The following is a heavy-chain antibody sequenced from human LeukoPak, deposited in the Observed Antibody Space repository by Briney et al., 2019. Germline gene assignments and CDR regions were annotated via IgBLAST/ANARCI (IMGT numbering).Heavy chain of an antibody. CDR2: IYTSGST. D-gene: IGHD6-13*01. V-gene: IGHV4-4*07. J-gene: IGHJ4*02. Sequence: ETLSLTCTVSGGSISSYYWSWIRQPAGKGLEWIGRIYTSGSTNYNPSLKSRVTMSVDTSKNQFSLKLSSVTAADTAVYYCARDPVRGIAAAGTDLSDYWGQGTLVTVSS. CDR3: ARDPVRGIAAAGTDLSDY. CDR1: GGSISSYY.